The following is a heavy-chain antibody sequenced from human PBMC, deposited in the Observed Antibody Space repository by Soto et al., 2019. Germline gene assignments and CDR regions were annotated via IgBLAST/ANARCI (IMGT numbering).Heavy chain of an antibody. CDR3: ARGFRNMITFGGVIPPAG. J-gene: IGHJ4*02. CDR2: IYYSGST. CDR1: GGSISSGDYY. V-gene: IGHV4-30-4*01. D-gene: IGHD3-16*02. Sequence: SETLSLTCTVSGGSISSGDYYWSWIRQPPGKGLEWIGYIYYSGSTYYNPSLKSRVTISVDTSKNQFSLKLSSVTAADTAVYYCARGFRNMITFGGVIPPAGWGQGTLVTVSS.